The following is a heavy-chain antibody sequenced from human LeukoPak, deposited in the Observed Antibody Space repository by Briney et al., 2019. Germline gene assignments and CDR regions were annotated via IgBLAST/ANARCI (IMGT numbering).Heavy chain of an antibody. Sequence: SETLSLTCAVYGGSFSGYYWSWVRQPPGKGLEWIGYIYYSGSTNYNPSLKSRVTISVDTSKNQFSLRLSSVTAADTAVYYCARVTGYMTEDYFDYWGQGTLITVSS. V-gene: IGHV4-59*01. J-gene: IGHJ4*02. D-gene: IGHD6-13*01. CDR3: ARVTGYMTEDYFDY. CDR1: GGSFSGYY. CDR2: IYYSGST.